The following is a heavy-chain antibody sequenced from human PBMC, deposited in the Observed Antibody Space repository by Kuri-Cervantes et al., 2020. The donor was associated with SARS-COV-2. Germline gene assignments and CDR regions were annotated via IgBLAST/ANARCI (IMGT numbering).Heavy chain of an antibody. CDR2: ISGSGGST. V-gene: IGHV3-23*01. J-gene: IGHJ6*03. D-gene: IGHD2-2*01. CDR3: AKPPHCSSTSCYGGYYMDV. CDR1: EFTFSSNS. Sequence: ETLSPTCAPSEFTFSSNSMNWVRQAPGKGLEWVSAISGSGGSTYYADSVKGRFTISRDNSKNTLYLQMNSLRAEDPAVYYCAKPPHCSSTSCYGGYYMDVWGKGTTVTVSS.